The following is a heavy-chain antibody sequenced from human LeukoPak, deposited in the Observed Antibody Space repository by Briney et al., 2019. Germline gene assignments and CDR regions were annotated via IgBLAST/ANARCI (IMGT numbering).Heavy chain of an antibody. Sequence: QSSETLSLTCTVSGGSISSYYWSWIRQPPGKGLEWIGYIYYSGSTNYNPSLKSRVTISVDTSKSQFSLKLGSVTAADTAVYYCARAMTTVTPIDYWGQGTLVTVSS. D-gene: IGHD4-17*01. J-gene: IGHJ4*02. CDR3: ARAMTTVTPIDY. CDR2: IYYSGST. CDR1: GGSISSYY. V-gene: IGHV4-59*01.